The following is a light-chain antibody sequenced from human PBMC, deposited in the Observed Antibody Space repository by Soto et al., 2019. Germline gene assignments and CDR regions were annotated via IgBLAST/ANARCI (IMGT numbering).Light chain of an antibody. Sequence: EIVMTQSPSTMSVSTGERATLACRASQSVSSTLAWYPQKPGQAPRLLIYGASTRSNGIPARFSGSGSGTEFTLTISSLQSEDFAVYYCQQYNNWTRTFGQGTKVESK. CDR1: QSVSST. CDR2: GAS. CDR3: QQYNNWTRT. V-gene: IGKV3-15*01. J-gene: IGKJ1*01.